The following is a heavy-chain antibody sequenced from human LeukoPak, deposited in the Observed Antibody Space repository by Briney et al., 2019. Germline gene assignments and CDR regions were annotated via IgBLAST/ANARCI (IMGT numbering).Heavy chain of an antibody. CDR1: GFTFSSYG. CDR3: ARDRYSSSWFYYYYYMDV. V-gene: IGHV3-30*19. Sequence: PGGSLRLSCAASGFTFSSYGMHWVRQAPGKGLEWVAVISHDGSNKYYADSVKGRFTISRDNSKNTLYLQMNSLRAEDTAVYYCARDRYSSSWFYYYYYMDVWGKGTTVTVSS. J-gene: IGHJ6*03. D-gene: IGHD6-13*01. CDR2: ISHDGSNK.